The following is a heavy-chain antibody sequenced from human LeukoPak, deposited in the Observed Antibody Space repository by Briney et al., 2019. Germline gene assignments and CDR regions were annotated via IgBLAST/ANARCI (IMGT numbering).Heavy chain of an antibody. CDR3: ARTPIPQYSRGWYTSYYFDY. Sequence: QPSETLSLTCTVSGGSISSSSYYWGWIRQPPGKGLEWIGSIFYSGSTFYNPSLKSRVTMSVDTSKNQFSLRLSSVTAADTAVYYCARTPIPQYSRGWYTSYYFDYWGQGTLVTVSS. CDR2: IFYSGST. CDR1: GGSISSSSYY. V-gene: IGHV4-39*01. J-gene: IGHJ4*02. D-gene: IGHD6-19*01.